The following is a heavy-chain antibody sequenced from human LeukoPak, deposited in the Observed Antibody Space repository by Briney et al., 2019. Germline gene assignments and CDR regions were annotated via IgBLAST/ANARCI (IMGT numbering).Heavy chain of an antibody. CDR3: ANLNAPYWGNFDY. CDR1: GFTFSNYA. CDR2: ISDSGVTA. V-gene: IGHV3-23*01. J-gene: IGHJ4*02. Sequence: GGSLRLSCAASGFTFSNYAMSWVRQAPGQELDWVSAISDSGVTAYYADSVKGRFTISRDNSKSTLYLQMNSLRAEDTAVYYCANLNAPYWGNFDYWGQGTLVTVSS. D-gene: IGHD3-16*01.